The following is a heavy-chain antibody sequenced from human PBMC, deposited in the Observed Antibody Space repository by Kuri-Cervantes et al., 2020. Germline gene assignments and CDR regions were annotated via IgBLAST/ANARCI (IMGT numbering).Heavy chain of an antibody. CDR2: IGTSGDT. J-gene: IGHJ4*02. CDR1: GFTFSSYD. Sequence: GGSLRLSCEASGFTFSSYDMHWVRQATGKGLEWVSGIGTSGDTHYPGSVKGRFTISRDNAKNSLYLQMNSLRAEDTAVYFCARGRSNGGRLDYWGQGTLVTVSS. D-gene: IGHD2-8*01. V-gene: IGHV3-13*01. CDR3: ARGRSNGGRLDY.